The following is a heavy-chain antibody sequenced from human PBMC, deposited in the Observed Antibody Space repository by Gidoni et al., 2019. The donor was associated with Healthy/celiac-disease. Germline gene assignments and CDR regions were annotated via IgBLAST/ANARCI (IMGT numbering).Heavy chain of an antibody. J-gene: IGHJ3*02. CDR3: ARDRGSHRFDI. CDR2: INPNSGGT. D-gene: IGHD3-16*02. V-gene: IGHV1-2*02. Sequence: QVQLVRAGAEVKKPGASVKVSCKASGYTFTGYYLHWVRQAPGQGLEWMGWINPNSGGTNYAQKVQGRVIMTRDTSISTAYMELSRLRSDDTAVYYCARDRGSHRFDIWGQGTMVTVSS. CDR1: GYTFTGYY.